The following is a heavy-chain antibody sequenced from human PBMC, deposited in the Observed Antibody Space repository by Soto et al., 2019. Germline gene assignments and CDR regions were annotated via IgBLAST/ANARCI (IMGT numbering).Heavy chain of an antibody. V-gene: IGHV1-18*04. Sequence: QVQLVQSGAEVKKPGASVKVSCKASGYSFTSYGISWVRQAPGQGLEWMGWISAYNGNTNYAQKFQGRVSMTTNTHTSTAYMDLRSLSSDDTAVYYCAREEVGADSAEYFQHWGQGTLVTVSS. J-gene: IGHJ1*01. CDR3: AREEVGADSAEYFQH. CDR1: GYSFTSYG. D-gene: IGHD1-26*01. CDR2: ISAYNGNT.